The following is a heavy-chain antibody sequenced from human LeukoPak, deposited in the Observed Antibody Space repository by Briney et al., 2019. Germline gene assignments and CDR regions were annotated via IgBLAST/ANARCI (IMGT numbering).Heavy chain of an antibody. CDR3: AREDGYILAGDY. CDR1: GFTFSSYA. V-gene: IGHV3-64*01. Sequence: GGSLRLSCAASGFTFSSYAMHWVRQAPGKGLEYVSAISSNGGSTYYANSVKGRFTISRDNSKNTLYLQMGSLRAEDMAVYYCAREDGYILAGDYWGQGTLVTVSS. D-gene: IGHD5-24*01. CDR2: ISSNGGST. J-gene: IGHJ4*02.